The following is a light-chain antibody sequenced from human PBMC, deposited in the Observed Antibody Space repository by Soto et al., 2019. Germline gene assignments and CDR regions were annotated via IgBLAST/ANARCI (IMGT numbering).Light chain of an antibody. J-gene: IGKJ1*01. Sequence: EAVLTQSPATLSVSPGERATLSCRASQSVATNLAWYQQRPGQAPRLLIYGASKRAVGLPARFSGSGSGTEFTLTITSLQSEDFAVYYCQQYNNWPQTFGQGTTVEIK. CDR2: GAS. CDR1: QSVATN. V-gene: IGKV3-15*01. CDR3: QQYNNWPQT.